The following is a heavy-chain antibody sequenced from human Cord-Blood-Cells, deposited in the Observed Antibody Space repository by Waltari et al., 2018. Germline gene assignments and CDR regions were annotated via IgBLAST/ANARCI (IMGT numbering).Heavy chain of an antibody. CDR3: ARGNESYFYY. J-gene: IGHJ4*02. Sequence: QVQLVQSGAEVKNPGASVKVSCKASGYTFTRYDINWVRQATGQGLEWMGWRNTNSGNTGYAQKFQGRVTMTRNTSIITAYMEQSGLRSEDTAVYYCARGNESYFYYWCQGNLVTGAS. V-gene: IGHV1-8*01. CDR2: RNTNSGNT. CDR1: GYTFTRYD.